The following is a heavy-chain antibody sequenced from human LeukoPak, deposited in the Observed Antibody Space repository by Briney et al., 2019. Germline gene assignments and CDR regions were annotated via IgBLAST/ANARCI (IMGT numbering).Heavy chain of an antibody. D-gene: IGHD6-19*01. V-gene: IGHV5-51*01. CDR2: IYPGDSDT. CDR1: GYSFTSYW. Sequence: GESLQISCKGSGYSFTSYWIGWVRHMPGKGLEWMGMIYPGDSDTRYSPSFQGQVTISADKSISTAYLQWSSLKASDTAMYYCARHRGYSSGWYEFDYWGQGTLVTVSS. J-gene: IGHJ4*02. CDR3: ARHRGYSSGWYEFDY.